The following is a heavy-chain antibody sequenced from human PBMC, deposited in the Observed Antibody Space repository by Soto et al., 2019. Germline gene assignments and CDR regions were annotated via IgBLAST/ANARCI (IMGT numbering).Heavy chain of an antibody. Sequence: ASVKVSCKASGYTFIMYGISWVRQAPGQGLEWVGWISSYNGNADYAQKFRGRVAMTTDTSTSTVYMELRSLRSDDTAVYYCARVDYFDSAGYYNYWGQGTLVTVSS. V-gene: IGHV1-18*01. CDR1: GYTFIMYG. D-gene: IGHD3-22*01. J-gene: IGHJ4*02. CDR3: ARVDYFDSAGYYNY. CDR2: ISSYNGNA.